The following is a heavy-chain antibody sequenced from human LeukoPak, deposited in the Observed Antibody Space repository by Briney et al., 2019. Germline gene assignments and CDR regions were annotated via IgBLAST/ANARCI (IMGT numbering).Heavy chain of an antibody. CDR2: IDSDGGDT. Sequence: GGSLRLSCAASGFTFSSYWMHWVRQAPGKGLVWVSRIDSDGGDTTYADPVKGRFTISRDNAKNTLSLQMNSLRAEDTAVYYCARVGVLEGAAAAFDYWGQGILVTVSS. J-gene: IGHJ4*02. D-gene: IGHD6-13*01. CDR3: ARVGVLEGAAAAFDY. CDR1: GFTFSSYW. V-gene: IGHV3-74*01.